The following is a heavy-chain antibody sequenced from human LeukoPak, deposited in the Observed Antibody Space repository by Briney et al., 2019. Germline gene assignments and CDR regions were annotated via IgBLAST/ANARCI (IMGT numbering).Heavy chain of an antibody. CDR1: GGSISSSSYY. CDR2: IYYSGST. J-gene: IGHJ3*02. D-gene: IGHD3-22*01. Sequence: SETLSLTCTVSGGSISSSSYYWGWIRQPPGKGLEWIGSIYYSGSTYYNPSLKSRVTISVDTSKNQFSLELSSVTAADTAVYYCARIPYYYDSSGYYFDAFDIWGQGTMVTVSS. V-gene: IGHV4-39*07. CDR3: ARIPYYYDSSGYYFDAFDI.